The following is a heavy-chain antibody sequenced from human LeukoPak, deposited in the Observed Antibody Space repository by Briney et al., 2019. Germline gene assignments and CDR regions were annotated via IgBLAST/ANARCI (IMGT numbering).Heavy chain of an antibody. V-gene: IGHV4-59*01. CDR2: IFYSGIT. CDR1: GDSIASYF. J-gene: IGHJ5*02. Sequence: PSETLSLTCTVSGDSIASYFWSWIRQPPGKGLEWVGYIFYSGITNYNPSLKSRVTISVDTSKNQFSLKLSSVTAADTAVYYCARVDEYYDILTTPKIWFDPWGQGTLVTVSS. D-gene: IGHD3-9*01. CDR3: ARVDEYYDILTTPKIWFDP.